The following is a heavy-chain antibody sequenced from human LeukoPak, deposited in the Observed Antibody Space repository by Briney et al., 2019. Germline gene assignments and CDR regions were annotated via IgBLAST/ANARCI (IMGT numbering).Heavy chain of an antibody. V-gene: IGHV3-43*01. CDR3: AKDTGRGGGMDV. CDR1: GFTFDDYT. CDR2: ISWDGGST. D-gene: IGHD2-15*01. Sequence: GGSLRLSCAASGFTFDDYTMHWVRQAPGKGLEWVSLISWDGGSTYYADSVKGRFTISRDNSKNSLYLQMNSLRTEDTALYYCAKDTGRGGGMDVWGQGTTVSVSS. J-gene: IGHJ6*02.